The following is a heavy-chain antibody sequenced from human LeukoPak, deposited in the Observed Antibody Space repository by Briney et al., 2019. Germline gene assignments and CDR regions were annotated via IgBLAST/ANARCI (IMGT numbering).Heavy chain of an antibody. CDR3: ATRGSLGDY. Sequence: ASVKVSCKASGYSFTGYHIHWVRQAPGQGLEWMGRINPKTGDTNYAQKFQGRVTMTRDTSITTAYMELSSLRSDDTAIYHCATRGSLGDYWGQGTLVTVSS. CDR2: INPKTGDT. D-gene: IGHD3-10*01. CDR1: GYSFTGYH. V-gene: IGHV1-2*06. J-gene: IGHJ4*02.